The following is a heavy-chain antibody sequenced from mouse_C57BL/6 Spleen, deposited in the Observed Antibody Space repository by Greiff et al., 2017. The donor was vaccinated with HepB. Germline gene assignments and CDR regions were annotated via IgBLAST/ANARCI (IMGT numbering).Heavy chain of an antibody. Sequence: EVMLVESGGGLVKPGGSLKLSCAASGFTFSDYGMHWVRQAPEKGLEWVAYISSGSSTIYYADTVKGRFTISRDNAKNTLFLQMTSLRSEDTAMYYCARTTVVPGWYFDVWGTGTTVTVSS. J-gene: IGHJ1*03. V-gene: IGHV5-17*01. CDR1: GFTFSDYG. CDR2: ISSGSSTI. CDR3: ARTTVVPGWYFDV. D-gene: IGHD1-1*01.